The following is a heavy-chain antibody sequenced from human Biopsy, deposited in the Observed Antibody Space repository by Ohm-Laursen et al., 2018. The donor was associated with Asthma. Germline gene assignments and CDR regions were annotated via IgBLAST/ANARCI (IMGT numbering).Heavy chain of an antibody. CDR1: GFTFSNYG. CDR2: ISFDGSNK. Sequence: SLRLSCAASGFTFSNYGMHWVRQAPGKGLEWVAVISFDGSNKDFADSVKGRFTISRDNSKNTLYLQMNSLRAEDSAVYYCARDFGCGSYFVGTTFDYWGQEALVTVSS. J-gene: IGHJ4*02. D-gene: IGHD1-26*01. CDR3: ARDFGCGSYFVGTTFDY. V-gene: IGHV3-30*03.